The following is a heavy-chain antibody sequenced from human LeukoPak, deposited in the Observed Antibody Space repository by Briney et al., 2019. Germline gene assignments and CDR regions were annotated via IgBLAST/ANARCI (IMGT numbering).Heavy chain of an antibody. CDR2: ISYDGGNK. D-gene: IGHD6-19*01. Sequence: GGSLRLSCAASGFTFSSYAMHWVRQAPGKGLEWVAVISYDGGNKYYADSVKGRFTISRDNSKNTLYLQMNSLRAEDTAVYYGARDGSPPYSSGWYYFDYWGQGTLVTVSS. CDR1: GFTFSSYA. CDR3: ARDGSPPYSSGWYYFDY. J-gene: IGHJ4*02. V-gene: IGHV3-30-3*01.